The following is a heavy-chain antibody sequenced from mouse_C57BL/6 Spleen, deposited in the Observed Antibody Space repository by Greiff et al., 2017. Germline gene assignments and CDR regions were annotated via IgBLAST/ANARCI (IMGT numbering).Heavy chain of an antibody. Sequence: VQLQQSGPGLVQPSQSLSITCTVSGFSLTSYGVHWVRQSPGKGLEWLGVIWRGGSTDYNAAFMSRLSITKDNSKSQVFFKMNSLQADDTDIYYCAKSNLDLYYYAMDYWGQGTSVTVSS. CDR3: AKSNLDLYYYAMDY. CDR1: GFSLTSYG. CDR2: IWRGGST. J-gene: IGHJ4*01. V-gene: IGHV2-5*01. D-gene: IGHD4-1*01.